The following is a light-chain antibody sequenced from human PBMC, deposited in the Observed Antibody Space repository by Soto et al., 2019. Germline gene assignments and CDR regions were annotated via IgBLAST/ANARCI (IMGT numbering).Light chain of an antibody. V-gene: IGLV3-1*01. Sequence: SYELTQPPSVSVSPGQTASITCSGDKLGEKYACWYQQKPGQSTVLVIYQDSKRPSGIPERFSGYNSGNTANLTISGTQAMDEADYYCQAWDSTNAVVFGGGTKLTDL. CDR2: QDS. CDR3: QAWDSTNAVV. CDR1: KLGEKY. J-gene: IGLJ2*01.